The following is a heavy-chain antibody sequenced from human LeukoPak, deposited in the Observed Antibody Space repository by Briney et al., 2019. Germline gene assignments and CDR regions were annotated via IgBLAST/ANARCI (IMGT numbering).Heavy chain of an antibody. J-gene: IGHJ4*02. V-gene: IGHV3-23*01. D-gene: IGHD3-10*01. CDR2: ISGSGGST. CDR3: ARDHRYYYG. CDR1: GFTFSSYA. Sequence: TGGSLRLSCAASGFTFSSYAMSWVRQAPGKGLEWVSAISGSGGSTYYADSVKGRFTISRDNAKNSLYLQMNSLRAEDTAVYYCARDHRYYYGWGQGTLVTVSS.